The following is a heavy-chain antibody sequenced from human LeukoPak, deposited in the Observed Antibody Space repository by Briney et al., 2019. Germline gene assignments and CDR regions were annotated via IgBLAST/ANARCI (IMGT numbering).Heavy chain of an antibody. CDR3: ARQYDYGDYETGY. CDR1: GLTFISYS. CDR2: IISSSSYI. V-gene: IGHV3-21*01. D-gene: IGHD4-17*01. J-gene: IGHJ4*02. Sequence: PGGSLRLSCAASGLTFISYSMSWVRQAPGKWLEWVSSIISSSSYIYYADSVKGRFTISRDKAKNSLYLQMNSLVAEDTAVYYCARQYDYGDYETGYWGQGTLVTVSS.